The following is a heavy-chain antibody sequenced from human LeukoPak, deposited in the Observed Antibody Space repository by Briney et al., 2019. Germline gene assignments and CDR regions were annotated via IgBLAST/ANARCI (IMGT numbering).Heavy chain of an antibody. J-gene: IGHJ4*02. V-gene: IGHV3-7*03. CDR1: GFTFSSYW. CDR3: AKAGRYSGYDFFDY. Sequence: PGGSLRLSCAASGFTFSSYWMSWVRQAPGKGVEWVANIKQDGSEKYYVDSVKGRFTISRDNAKNSLYLQMNSLRAEDTAVYYCAKAGRYSGYDFFDYWGQGTLVTVSS. D-gene: IGHD5-12*01. CDR2: IKQDGSEK.